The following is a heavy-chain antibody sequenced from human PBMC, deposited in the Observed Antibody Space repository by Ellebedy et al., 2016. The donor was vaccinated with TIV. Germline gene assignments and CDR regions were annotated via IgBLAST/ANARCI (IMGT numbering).Heavy chain of an antibody. J-gene: IGHJ4*02. CDR2: IYYSGST. D-gene: IGHD2-2*01. CDR1: GGSISSYY. CDR3: ARYCSSTSCYRNFDY. Sequence: MPSETLSLTCTVSGGSISSYYWSWIRQPPGKGLEWIGYIYYSGSTNYNPSLKSRVTISVDTSKNQFSLKLSSVTAADTAVYYCARYCSSTSCYRNFDYWGQGTLVTVSS. V-gene: IGHV4-59*12.